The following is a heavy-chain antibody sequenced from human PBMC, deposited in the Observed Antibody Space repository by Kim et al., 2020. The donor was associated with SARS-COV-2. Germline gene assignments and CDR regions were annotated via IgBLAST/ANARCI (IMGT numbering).Heavy chain of an antibody. D-gene: IGHD3-22*01. V-gene: IGHV3-23*01. CDR1: GFTFSSYA. CDR2: ISGSGGST. J-gene: IGHJ4*02. CDR3: AKVPYYDSSGYYYFDY. Sequence: GGSLRLSCAASGFTFSSYAMSWVRQAPGKGLEWVSAISGSGGSTYYADSVKGRFTISRDNSKNTLYLQMNSLRAEDTAVYYCAKVPYYDSSGYYYFDYWGQGTLVTVSS.